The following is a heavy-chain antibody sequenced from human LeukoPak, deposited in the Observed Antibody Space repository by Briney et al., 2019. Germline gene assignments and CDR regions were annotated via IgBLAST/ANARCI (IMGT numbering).Heavy chain of an antibody. CDR1: GFTVSSNY. Sequence: GGSLRLSCAASGFTVSSNYMSWVRQAPGKGLEWVSVIYSGGSTYYADSVKGRFTISRDNSKNTVYLQMNSLRAEDTAVYYCAKDLTRSSGGFDYWGQGTLVTVSS. CDR2: IYSGGST. D-gene: IGHD6-6*01. CDR3: AKDLTRSSGGFDY. J-gene: IGHJ4*02. V-gene: IGHV3-66*01.